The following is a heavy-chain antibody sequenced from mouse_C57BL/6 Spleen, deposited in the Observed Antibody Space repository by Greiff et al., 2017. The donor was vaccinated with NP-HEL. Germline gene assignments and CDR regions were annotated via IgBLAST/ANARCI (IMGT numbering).Heavy chain of an antibody. CDR2: IDPSDSET. D-gene: IGHD1-1*01. CDR1: GYTFTSYW. J-gene: IGHJ3*01. CDR3: ARQGYYGSEAWFAY. V-gene: IGHV1-52*01. Sequence: QVQLQQPGAELVRPGSSVKLSCKASGYTFTSYWMHWVKQRPIQGLEWIGNIDPSDSETHYNQKFKVKATLTVDKSSSTAYMQLSSLTAEDSAVYYCARQGYYGSEAWFAYWGQGTLVTVSA.